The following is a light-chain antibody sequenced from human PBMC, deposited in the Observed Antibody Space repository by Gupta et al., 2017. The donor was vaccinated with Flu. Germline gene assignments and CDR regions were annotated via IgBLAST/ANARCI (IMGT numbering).Light chain of an antibody. J-gene: IGKJ3*01. V-gene: IGKV2-28*01. Sequence: DMVMTQSPLPLPVTPGEPASISCRSSENLLFSNGYNYLDWYLQKPGQSPQLLIYLGSNRASGVPDRFSGSGSGTDFTLKISRVEAEDVGIYYCMQALQTPFTFGPGTKVDFK. CDR2: LGS. CDR1: ENLLFSNGYNY. CDR3: MQALQTPFT.